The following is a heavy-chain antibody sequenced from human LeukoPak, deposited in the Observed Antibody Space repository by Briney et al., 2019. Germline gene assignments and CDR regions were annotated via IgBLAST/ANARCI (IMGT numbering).Heavy chain of an antibody. D-gene: IGHD1-26*01. Sequence: SETLSLTCAVSGASISGSGYYLGWIRQSPGKGLEWIGNVYYTGNTYYNASLQSRVTISIDTSENQFSLRLNSVTAADTAMYYCVKSGGYGLIDYWGPGTLVTVSS. CDR1: GASISGSGYY. J-gene: IGHJ4*02. V-gene: IGHV4-39*01. CDR2: VYYTGNT. CDR3: VKSGGYGLIDY.